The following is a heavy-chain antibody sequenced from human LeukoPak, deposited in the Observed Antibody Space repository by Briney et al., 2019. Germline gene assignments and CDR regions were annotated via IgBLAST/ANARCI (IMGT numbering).Heavy chain of an antibody. CDR3: ARDTGDYYDSSGYYYAGWFDP. CDR1: GFTFSSHG. CDR2: IRSDGNNK. Sequence: GGSLRLSCAASGFTFSSHGMHWVRQAPGKGLEWVAFIRSDGNNKFYADSLKGRFTVFRDNSRNNVYLQMNSLRIEDTAVYYCARDTGDYYDSSGYYYAGWFDPWGQGTLVTVSS. V-gene: IGHV3-30*02. J-gene: IGHJ5*02. D-gene: IGHD3-22*01.